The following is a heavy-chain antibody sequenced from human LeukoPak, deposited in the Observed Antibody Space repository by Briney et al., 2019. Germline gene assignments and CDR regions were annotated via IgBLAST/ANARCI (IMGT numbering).Heavy chain of an antibody. CDR1: GFTLSSYW. CDR2: IKQDGVEE. J-gene: IGHJ5*02. CDR3: ARISQRSFDP. D-gene: IGHD2-15*01. Sequence: PGGSLRLSCAASGFTLSSYWMSWVRQAPGKGLEWVANIKQDGVEEYYVDSVEGRFTISRDNAKNSLYLQMNSLRAEDTAVYYCARISQRSFDPCGQGTLVTVSS. V-gene: IGHV3-7*05.